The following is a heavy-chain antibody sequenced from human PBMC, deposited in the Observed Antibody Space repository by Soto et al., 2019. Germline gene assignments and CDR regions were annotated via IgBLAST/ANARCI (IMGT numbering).Heavy chain of an antibody. D-gene: IGHD6-6*01. CDR1: DGSFSGYY. CDR2: VNHSGST. Sequence: SETLSLTCAVYDGSFSGYYWIWVRQPPGKGLEWIGEVNHSGSTNYNPSLKSGVTISVDTSKNQFSLKLSSVTAADTAVYYCARARGSSASLGNWFDPRGQGALVSVSS. CDR3: ARARGSSASLGNWFDP. J-gene: IGHJ5*02. V-gene: IGHV4-34*01.